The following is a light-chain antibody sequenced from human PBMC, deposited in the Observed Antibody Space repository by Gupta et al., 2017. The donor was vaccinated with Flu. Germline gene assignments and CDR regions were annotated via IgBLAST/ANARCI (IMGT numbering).Light chain of an antibody. Sequence: GDRVTITCRASQSISSWLAWYQQKPGKAPNLLIYKASSLESGVPSRFSGSGSGTEFTLTISTLQPDDFATYFCQQYNFYPGTFGQGTKLEIK. CDR2: KAS. J-gene: IGKJ2*02. CDR1: QSISSW. V-gene: IGKV1-5*03. CDR3: QQYNFYPGT.